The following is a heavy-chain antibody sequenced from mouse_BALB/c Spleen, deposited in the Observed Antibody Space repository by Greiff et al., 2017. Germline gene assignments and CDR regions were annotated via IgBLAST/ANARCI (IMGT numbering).Heavy chain of an antibody. CDR3: ARARSPHWYFDV. Sequence: EVKLVESGPGLVKPSQSLSLTCTVTGYSITSDYAWNWIRQFPGNKLEWMGYISYSGSTSYNPSLKSRISNTRDTSKNQFFLQLNSVTTEDTATYYCARARSPHWYFDVWGAGTTVTVSS. CDR1: GYSITSDYA. V-gene: IGHV3-2*02. J-gene: IGHJ1*01. CDR2: ISYSGST. D-gene: IGHD3-1*01.